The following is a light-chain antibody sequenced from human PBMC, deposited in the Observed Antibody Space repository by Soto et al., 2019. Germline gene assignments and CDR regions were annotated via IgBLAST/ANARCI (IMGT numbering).Light chain of an antibody. Sequence: DIVMTQSPLSLSVTPGEPASFSCRSSQSLLHSNGYTYLDWYLQKPGQSPQLLIYLGSNRASGVPDRFSGSGSGTEFTLKISRVEAEDVGVYYCMQALETPLTFGGGTKVEIK. CDR3: MQALETPLT. CDR2: LGS. V-gene: IGKV2-28*01. J-gene: IGKJ4*01. CDR1: QSLLHSNGYTY.